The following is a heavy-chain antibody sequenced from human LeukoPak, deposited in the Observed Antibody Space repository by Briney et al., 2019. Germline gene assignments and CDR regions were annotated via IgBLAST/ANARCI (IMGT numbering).Heavy chain of an antibody. CDR1: GFTISSYS. J-gene: IGHJ4*02. V-gene: IGHV3-74*01. CDR3: ARQNRDFDY. CDR2: ISSDGSNT. Sequence: PGGSLRFSCAASGFTISSYSMHWVRQAPGKGLVWVSRISSDGSNTNYADSVKGRFTISRDNAKNTLYLQMNSLRAEDTALYYCARQNRDFDYWGQGTLVTVSS. D-gene: IGHD1-14*01.